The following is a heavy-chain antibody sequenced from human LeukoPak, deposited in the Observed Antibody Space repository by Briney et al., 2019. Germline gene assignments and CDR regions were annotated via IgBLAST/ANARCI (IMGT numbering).Heavy chain of an antibody. Sequence: GGSLRLSCAASGFTFSRYWMSWVRQVPGKGLEWVANIKQDGSEKYYVDSVKGRFTISRDNAKNSLYLQMNSLRAEDTAVYYCARDQTKWEPLRRRDYYYMDVWGKGTTVTVSS. J-gene: IGHJ6*03. D-gene: IGHD1-26*01. V-gene: IGHV3-7*01. CDR1: GFTFSRYW. CDR2: IKQDGSEK. CDR3: ARDQTKWEPLRRRDYYYMDV.